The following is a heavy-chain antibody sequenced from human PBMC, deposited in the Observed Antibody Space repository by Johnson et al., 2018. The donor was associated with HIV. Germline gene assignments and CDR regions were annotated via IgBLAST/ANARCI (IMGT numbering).Heavy chain of an antibody. CDR1: GFTFDDYG. J-gene: IGHJ3*02. D-gene: IGHD2-8*01. V-gene: IGHV3-20*04. CDR3: ARDGNAGYCTNGVCYNDAFDI. Sequence: MQLVESGGGVVRPGGSLRLSCAASGFTFDDYGMSWVRQAPGKGLEWVSGINWNGGNTYYADSVKGRFIISRDNFKNTLYLQMNSLRAEDTAVYYCARDGNAGYCTNGVCYNDAFDIWGQGIMVTVSS. CDR2: INWNGGNT.